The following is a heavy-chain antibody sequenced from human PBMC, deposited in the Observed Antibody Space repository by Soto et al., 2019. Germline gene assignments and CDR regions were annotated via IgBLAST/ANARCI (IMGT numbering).Heavy chain of an antibody. CDR1: QFSVCVSH. CDR2: IDSRSSTI. V-gene: IGHV3-48*02. Sequence: LGRSRATSQFSVCVSHMNWVRPAPGNELAWVSYIDSRSSTICYADSVSGRVTVSRANAKNSLCLQMDSLREEDTAVYFCARDYRFGSCRYYCESRGQVAPVTVS. CDR3: ARDYRFGSCRYYCES. J-gene: IGHJ4*02. D-gene: IGHD2-15*01.